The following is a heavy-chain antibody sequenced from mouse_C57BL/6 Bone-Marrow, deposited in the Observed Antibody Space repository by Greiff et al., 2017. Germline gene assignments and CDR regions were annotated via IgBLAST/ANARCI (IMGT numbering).Heavy chain of an antibody. CDR3: ARGYGSSYYFDY. CDR2: IYPGGGNN. Sequence: QVQLQQSGPELVKPGASVKISCKASGYSFTSYYIHWVKQRPGQGLEWIGWIYPGGGNNKYNEKFKGKATMTADTSNRHAYMQLSRLTSEDSAVYYCARGYGSSYYFDYWGQGTTLTVSS. D-gene: IGHD1-1*01. V-gene: IGHV1-66*01. J-gene: IGHJ2*01. CDR1: GYSFTSYY.